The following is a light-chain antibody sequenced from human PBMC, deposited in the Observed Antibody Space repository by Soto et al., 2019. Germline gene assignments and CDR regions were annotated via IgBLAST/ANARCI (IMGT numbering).Light chain of an antibody. CDR2: AAS. J-gene: IGKJ2*01. CDR3: QQYNRWPPYT. Sequence: DIQMTQSPSTLSASVGDRVTITCRASQSISSWLAWYQQKPGKVPKLLIYAASTLQSGVPSRFSGSGAGTEFTLTISSLQPEDFAVYYCQQYNRWPPYTFGQGTKVDIK. V-gene: IGKV1-5*01. CDR1: QSISSW.